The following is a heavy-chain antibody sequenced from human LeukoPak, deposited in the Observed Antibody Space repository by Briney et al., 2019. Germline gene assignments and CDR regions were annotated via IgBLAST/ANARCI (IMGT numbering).Heavy chain of an antibody. Sequence: PGGSLRLSCAASGFTFSSYEMNWVRQAPGKGLEWVSNIGSSGRTIFYADSVKGRFSISRDNGKNSLYLQMNSLRVEDTAIYYCASRRDYWGQGTLVTVSP. CDR2: IGSSGRTI. J-gene: IGHJ4*02. CDR1: GFTFSSYE. V-gene: IGHV3-48*03. CDR3: ASRRDY.